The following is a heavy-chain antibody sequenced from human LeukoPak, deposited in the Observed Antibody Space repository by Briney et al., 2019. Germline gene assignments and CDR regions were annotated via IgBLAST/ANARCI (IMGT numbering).Heavy chain of an antibody. CDR3: ARDRESGGGLYYYGMDV. J-gene: IGHJ6*02. Sequence: SVKVSFKASGGTFSSYAISWVRQAPGQGLEWMGGIIPIFGTANYAQKFQGRVTITADESTSTAYMELSSLRSEDTAVYYCARDRESGGGLYYYGMDVWGQGTTVTVSS. CDR2: IIPIFGTA. D-gene: IGHD3-10*01. V-gene: IGHV1-69*13. CDR1: GGTFSSYA.